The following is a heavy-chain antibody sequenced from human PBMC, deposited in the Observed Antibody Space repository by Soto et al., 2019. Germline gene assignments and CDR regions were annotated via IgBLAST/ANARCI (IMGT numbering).Heavy chain of an antibody. D-gene: IGHD6-6*01. V-gene: IGHV5-51*01. J-gene: IGHJ6*02. CDR1: GYSFTSYW. CDR3: ARYSSSFPYYCGMDV. Sequence: PGESLKISCKGSGYSFTSYWIGWVRQMPGKGLEWMGIIYPGDSDTRYSPSFQGQVTVSADKSISTAYLQWSSLKASDTAMYYCARYSSSFPYYCGMDVWGQGTTVTVSS. CDR2: IYPGDSDT.